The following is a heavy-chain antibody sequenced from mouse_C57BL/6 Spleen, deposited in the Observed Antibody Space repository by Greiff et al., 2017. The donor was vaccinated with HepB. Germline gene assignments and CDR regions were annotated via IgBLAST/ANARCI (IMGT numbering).Heavy chain of an antibody. J-gene: IGHJ1*03. CDR3: TRRGDYGSSYGYFDV. CDR1: GYTFTDYE. V-gene: IGHV1-15*01. CDR2: IDPETGGT. D-gene: IGHD1-1*01. Sequence: VQLQQSGAELVRPGASVMLSCKASGYTFTDYEMHWVKQTPVHGLEWIGAIDPETGGTAYNQKFKGKAILTADKSSSTAYMELRSLTSEDSAVYYCTRRGDYGSSYGYFDVWGTGTTVTVSS.